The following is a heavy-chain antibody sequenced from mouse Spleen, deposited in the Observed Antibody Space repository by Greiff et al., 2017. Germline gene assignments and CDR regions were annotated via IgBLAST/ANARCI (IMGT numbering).Heavy chain of an antibody. CDR2: IWSGGST. V-gene: IGHV2-2*01. J-gene: IGHJ4*01. D-gene: IGHD1-1*01. CDR3: ARKGHYGSSYDYAMDY. Sequence: QVQLQQSGPGLVQPSQSLSITCTVSGFSLTSYGVHWVRQSPGKGLEWLGVIWSGGSTDYNAAFISRLSISKDNSKSQVFFKMNSLQADDTAIYYCARKGHYGSSYDYAMDYWGQGTSVTVSS. CDR1: GFSLTSYG.